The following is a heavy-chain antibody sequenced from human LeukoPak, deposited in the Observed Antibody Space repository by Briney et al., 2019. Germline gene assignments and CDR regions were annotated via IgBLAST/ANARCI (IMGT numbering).Heavy chain of an antibody. CDR1: GYTFTIYA. J-gene: IGHJ6*03. D-gene: IGHD6-13*01. CDR2: INTNTGNP. Sequence: ASVKVSFKASGYTFTIYAMNWVRQAPGQGLEWMGWINTNTGNPTYAQGFTGRFVFSLDTSVSTAYLQISSLKAEDTAVYYCAREGRTPQQHRGLVSYYYYYMDVWGKGTTVTVSS. CDR3: AREGRTPQQHRGLVSYYYYYMDV. V-gene: IGHV7-4-1*02.